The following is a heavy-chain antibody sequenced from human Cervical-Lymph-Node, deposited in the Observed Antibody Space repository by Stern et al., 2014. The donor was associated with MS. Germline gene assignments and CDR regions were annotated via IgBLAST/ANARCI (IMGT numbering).Heavy chain of an antibody. CDR1: GYSFISDW. CDR3: VRGGSGQLVGPFQH. J-gene: IGHJ1*01. Sequence: VQLLPPGAEVKTLGDSLKISCKASGYSFISDWIGWVRQVPGKGLEWMGNIYPGDSDTRYSPSFQGLVTISADKSITTAYLQWNSLKASDTALYYCVRGGSGQLVGPFQHWGQGTLLSVTS. CDR2: IYPGDSDT. D-gene: IGHD6-6*01. V-gene: IGHV5-51*03.